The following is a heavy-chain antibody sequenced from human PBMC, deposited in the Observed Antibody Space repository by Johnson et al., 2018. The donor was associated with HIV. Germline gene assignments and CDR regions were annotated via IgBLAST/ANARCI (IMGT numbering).Heavy chain of an antibody. CDR1: GFTFSSYA. CDR2: INWNGGST. D-gene: IGHD4-17*01. CDR3: ARDFSDYGDCGRCAFDI. J-gene: IGHJ3*02. Sequence: VQLVESGGGLVKPGRSLRLSCAASGFTFSSYAMHWVRQAPGKGLEWVSGINWNGGSTGYADSVKGRFTISRDNAKNSLYLQMNSLRAEDTALYYCARDFSDYGDCGRCAFDIWGQGTMVTVSS. V-gene: IGHV3-20*04.